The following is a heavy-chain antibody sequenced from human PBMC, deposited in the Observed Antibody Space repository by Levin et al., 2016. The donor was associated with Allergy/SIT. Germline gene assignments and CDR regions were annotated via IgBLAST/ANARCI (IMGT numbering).Heavy chain of an antibody. CDR1: GFTFSSYW. CDR3: ARERYMVTDVFDV. J-gene: IGHJ3*01. CDR2: MWYDGSTR. D-gene: IGHD4-23*01. Sequence: GGSLRLSCAASGFTFSSYWMHWVRQAPGKGLEWVAVMWYDGSTRYHADSVKGRFTISRDNSKNTLYLEMNSLRVDDTAVYYCARERYMVTDVFDVWGQGTMVTVSS. V-gene: IGHV3-33*08.